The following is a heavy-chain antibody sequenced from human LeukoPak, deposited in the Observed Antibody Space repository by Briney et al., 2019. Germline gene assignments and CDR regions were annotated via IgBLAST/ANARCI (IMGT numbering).Heavy chain of an antibody. CDR3: AKGRLTIFGVVSTFDY. D-gene: IGHD3-3*01. J-gene: IGHJ4*02. CDR1: GFTFSSYA. V-gene: IGHV3-23*01. CDR2: ISGSGGST. Sequence: PGGSLRLSCAASGFTFSSYAMSWVRQAPGKGLEWVSAISGSGGSTYYADSVKGRFTISRDNSKNTLYLQMNSLRAEDTAVYYCAKGRLTIFGVVSTFDYWGQGTLATVSS.